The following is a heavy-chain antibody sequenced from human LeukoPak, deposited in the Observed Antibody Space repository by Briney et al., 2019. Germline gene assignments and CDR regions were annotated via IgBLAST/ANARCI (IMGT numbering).Heavy chain of an antibody. CDR3: ARAVAYYIDV. CDR2: IYHSGSS. V-gene: IGHV4-61*10. J-gene: IGHJ6*03. D-gene: IGHD6-19*01. CDR1: GGSISSGSYY. Sequence: SETLSLTCTVSGGSISSGSYYWSWIRQSAGKGLEWIGEIYHSGSSNYKPSLKSRVTISIDKANNQLSLRLSSVTAADTAVYYCARAVAYYIDVWGTGTTVTVSS.